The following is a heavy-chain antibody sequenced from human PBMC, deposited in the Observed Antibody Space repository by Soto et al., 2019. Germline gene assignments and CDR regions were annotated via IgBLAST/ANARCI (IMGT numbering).Heavy chain of an antibody. CDR3: ARANVVPAVPYYYYYMDV. Sequence: ASVKVSCKASGYTFTSYDINWVRQATGQGLEWMGWMNPNSGNTGYAQKFQGRVTMTRNTSISTAYMELSSLRSEDTAVYYCARANVVPAVPYYYYYMDVWGKGTTVTVSS. CDR2: MNPNSGNT. V-gene: IGHV1-8*01. CDR1: GYTFTSYD. D-gene: IGHD2-2*01. J-gene: IGHJ6*03.